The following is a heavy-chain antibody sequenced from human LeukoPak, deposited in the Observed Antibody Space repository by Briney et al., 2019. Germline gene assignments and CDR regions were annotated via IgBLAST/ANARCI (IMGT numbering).Heavy chain of an antibody. J-gene: IGHJ6*03. Sequence: GGTLRLSCAASGFTFSSYDMSWVRQAPGKGLEWVSYISSSGSTIHYADSVKGRFTISRDNAKNSLYLQMNSLRAEDTAVYYCARTPQGAVTTQGYMDVWGKGTTVTVSS. V-gene: IGHV3-48*04. D-gene: IGHD4-17*01. CDR2: ISSSGSTI. CDR3: ARTPQGAVTTQGYMDV. CDR1: GFTFSSYD.